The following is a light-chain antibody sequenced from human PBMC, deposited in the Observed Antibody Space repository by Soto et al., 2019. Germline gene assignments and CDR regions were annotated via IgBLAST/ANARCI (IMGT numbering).Light chain of an antibody. CDR3: QQRSNWTPGYT. CDR2: DAS. V-gene: IGKV3-11*01. Sequence: EIVLTQSPATLSLSPGEGATLSCRASQSVSRYLAWYQQKPGQPPRLLIYDASSRAIGTPARFIGSGYGPDFTLTISSLEPEDFAVYYCQQRSNWTPGYTFGQGTKLEIK. CDR1: QSVSRY. J-gene: IGKJ2*01.